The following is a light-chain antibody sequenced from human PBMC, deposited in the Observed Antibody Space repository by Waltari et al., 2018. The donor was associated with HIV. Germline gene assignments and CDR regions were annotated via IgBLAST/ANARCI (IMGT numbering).Light chain of an antibody. CDR3: HQYYTIPRT. CDR1: QSLLYGSNNKNF. V-gene: IGKV4-1*01. Sequence: DIVMTQSPDSLTVPLGERATINCKSSQSLLYGSNNKNFLAWYQQKPGQPPKLLIYWASTRDSGVPDRFSGSGSGTGFTLTISNLQAEDVAIYYCHQYYTIPRTFGQGTRLEI. CDR2: WAS. J-gene: IGKJ1*01.